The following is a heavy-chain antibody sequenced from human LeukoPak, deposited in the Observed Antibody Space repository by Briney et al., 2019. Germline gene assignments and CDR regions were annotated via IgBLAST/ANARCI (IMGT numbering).Heavy chain of an antibody. D-gene: IGHD3-9*01. J-gene: IGHJ6*03. V-gene: IGHV3-23*01. CDR2: ISGSGGST. CDR3: AKERLDYDILTGYSSGYYYYMDV. CDR1: GFTFSRYS. Sequence: PGGSLRLSCAASGFTFSRYSMNWVRQAPGKGLEWVSAISGSGGSTYYADSVKGRFTISRDNSKNTLYLQMNSLRAEDTAVYYCAKERLDYDILTGYSSGYYYYMDVWGKGTTVTISS.